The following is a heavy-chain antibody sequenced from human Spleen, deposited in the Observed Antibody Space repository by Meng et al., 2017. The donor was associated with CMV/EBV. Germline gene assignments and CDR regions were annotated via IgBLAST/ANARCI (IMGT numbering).Heavy chain of an antibody. CDR2: IYGDGTTT. Sequence: GESLKISCAASGFTFSSYAMSWVRQAPGKGLEWVSIIYGDGTTTYYADSVKGRFTISRDISKNTLYLQLNSLGAEDTAVYYCAKDDGTGLGAIRDWGQGTLVTVSS. CDR1: GFTFSSYA. CDR3: AKDDGTGLGAIRD. D-gene: IGHD1-26*01. J-gene: IGHJ4*02. V-gene: IGHV3-23*03.